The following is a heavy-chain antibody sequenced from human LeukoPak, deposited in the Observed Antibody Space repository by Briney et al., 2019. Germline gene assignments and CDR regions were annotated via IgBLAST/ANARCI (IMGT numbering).Heavy chain of an antibody. D-gene: IGHD4-17*01. J-gene: IGHJ4*02. Sequence: SQTLSLTCTVSGGSISSGSYYWSWIRQPAGKGLEWIGRIYTSGSTNYNPSLKSRVTMSVDTSKNQFSLKLSSVTAADTAVYYCARDIGYGDYEGYWGQGTLVTVSS. V-gene: IGHV4-61*02. CDR1: GGSISSGSYY. CDR2: IYTSGST. CDR3: ARDIGYGDYEGY.